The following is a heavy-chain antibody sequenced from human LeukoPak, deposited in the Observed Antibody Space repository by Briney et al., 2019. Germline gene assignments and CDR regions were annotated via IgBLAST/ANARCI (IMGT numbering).Heavy chain of an antibody. D-gene: IGHD7-27*01. CDR3: ARAWGYDSFDI. CDR1: GFAFSNYP. V-gene: IGHV3-30-3*01. J-gene: IGHJ3*02. CDR2: ISYDVDNK. Sequence: GGSLRLSCAASGFAFSNYPMHWVRQAPGKGLDWVALISYDVDNKYYADSVKGRFTISGDNSKNTLYLQINSLRAEDTAIYYCARAWGYDSFDIWGQGTMVTVSS.